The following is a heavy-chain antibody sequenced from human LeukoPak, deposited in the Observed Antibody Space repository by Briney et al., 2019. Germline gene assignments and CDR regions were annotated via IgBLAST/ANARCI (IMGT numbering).Heavy chain of an antibody. CDR2: IRGSGGST. CDR1: GFTFTSYA. J-gene: IGHJ4*02. CDR3: AQGYSSGWYPH. D-gene: IGHD6-19*01. Sequence: GGSLRLSCAASGFTFTSYAMSWVRQAPGRGLEWVSSIRGSGGSTYYADSVKGRFTISRDNSKNTLYLQMNSLRAEDTAVYYCAQGYSSGWYPHWGQGSLVSVSS. V-gene: IGHV3-23*01.